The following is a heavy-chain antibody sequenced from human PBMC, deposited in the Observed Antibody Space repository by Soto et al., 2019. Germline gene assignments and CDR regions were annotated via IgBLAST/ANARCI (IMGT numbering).Heavy chain of an antibody. CDR1: GFTFSNYA. CDR3: AKGVDIVATIPDY. V-gene: IGHV3-23*01. Sequence: EVQLLESGGGLVQPGGSLRLSCAAPGFTFSNYAMSWVRQAPGKGLEWVSAISGRGGSAYYADSVKGRFTISRDNSKNTLYLQMNSLRAEDTAVYYCAKGVDIVATIPDYWGQGNLVTVSS. CDR2: ISGRGGSA. J-gene: IGHJ4*02. D-gene: IGHD5-12*01.